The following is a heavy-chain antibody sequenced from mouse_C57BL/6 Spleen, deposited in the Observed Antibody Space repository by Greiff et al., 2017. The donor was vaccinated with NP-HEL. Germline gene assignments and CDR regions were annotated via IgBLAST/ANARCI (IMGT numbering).Heavy chain of an antibody. V-gene: IGHV1-80*01. Sequence: QVHVKQSGAELVKPGASVKISCKASGYAFSSYWMNWVKQRPGKGLEWIGQIYPGAGDTNYNGKFKGQATLTADNSSSTAYMQLSSLTSEDSAVYFCARSTTVVATGYFDVWGTGTTVTVSS. CDR2: IYPGAGDT. J-gene: IGHJ1*03. CDR3: ARSTTVVATGYFDV. CDR1: GYAFSSYW. D-gene: IGHD1-1*01.